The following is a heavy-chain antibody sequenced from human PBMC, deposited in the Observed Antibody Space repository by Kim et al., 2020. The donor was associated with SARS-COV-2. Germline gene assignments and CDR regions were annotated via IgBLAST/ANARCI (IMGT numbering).Heavy chain of an antibody. CDR1: GFTFSTYW. V-gene: IGHV3-7*03. CDR2: IKQDGSEK. J-gene: IGHJ4*02. CDR3: ARDGTAVAVTQFDY. Sequence: GGSLRLSCAASGFTFSTYWMSWVRQAPGKGLEWVANIKQDGSEKYYVDSVKGRFTISRDNAKNSLYLQMNSLRAEDTAVYYCARDGTAVAVTQFDYWGQGTLVTVSS. D-gene: IGHD6-19*01.